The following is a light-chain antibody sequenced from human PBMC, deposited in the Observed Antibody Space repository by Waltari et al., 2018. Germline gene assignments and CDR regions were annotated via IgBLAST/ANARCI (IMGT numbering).Light chain of an antibody. CDR2: GAS. CDR1: QSISSY. V-gene: IGKV1-39*01. J-gene: IGKJ1*01. CDR3: QQSYSTPKT. Sequence: DIQMTQSPSSLSASVGDRVTITCRASQSISSYLNWYQQKPGKAPKVLIYGASSLQSGVPSRFSGSGSGTDFTLTISSLQPEDFATYYCQQSYSTPKTFGQWTKVEIK.